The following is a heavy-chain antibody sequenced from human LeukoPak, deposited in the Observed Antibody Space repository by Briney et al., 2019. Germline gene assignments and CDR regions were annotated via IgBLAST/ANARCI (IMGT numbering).Heavy chain of an antibody. D-gene: IGHD1-26*01. J-gene: IGHJ5*02. Sequence: SETLSLTCTVSGGSISSYYWSWIRQPPGKGLEWIGYIYYSGSTNYNPSLKSRVTISVDTSKNQFSLKLSSVTAADTAVYYCARGLSQSGSYVNWFDPWGQGTLVTVSS. CDR1: GGSISSYY. V-gene: IGHV4-59*12. CDR3: ARGLSQSGSYVNWFDP. CDR2: IYYSGST.